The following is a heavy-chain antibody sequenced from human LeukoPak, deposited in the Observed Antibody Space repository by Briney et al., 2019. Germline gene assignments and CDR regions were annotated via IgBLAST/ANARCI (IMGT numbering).Heavy chain of an antibody. CDR3: ARHGPGDDYGDYLSLGD. J-gene: IGHJ4*02. V-gene: IGHV4-39*01. CDR2: IYYSGIT. D-gene: IGHD4-17*01. Sequence: PSETLSLTCTVSGGPISSSSYYWGWIRQPPGKGLEWIGNIYYSGITYYNPSLKSRVTVSVDTSKNQFSLKLSSVTAADTAVYFCARHGPGDDYGDYLSLGDWGQGTLVTVSS. CDR1: GGPISSSSYY.